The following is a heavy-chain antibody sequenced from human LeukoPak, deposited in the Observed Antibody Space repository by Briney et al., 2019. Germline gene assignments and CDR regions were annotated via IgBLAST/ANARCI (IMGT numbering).Heavy chain of an antibody. J-gene: IGHJ4*02. CDR2: ISWNIDNI. V-gene: IGHV3-9*01. CDR3: AKDYDYGFDY. Sequence: GRSLRLSCAASGFTFDDYAMHWVRQAPGKGLEWVSGISWNIDNIDYADSVRGRFTISRDNAKNSLYLQMNSLRAEDTALYYCAKDYDYGFDYWGQGTLVTVSS. D-gene: IGHD4-17*01. CDR1: GFTFDDYA.